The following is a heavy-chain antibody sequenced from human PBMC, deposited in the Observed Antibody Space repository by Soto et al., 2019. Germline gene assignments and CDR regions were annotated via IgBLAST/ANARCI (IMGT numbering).Heavy chain of an antibody. V-gene: IGHV1-69*13. CDR2: IIPIFGTA. CDR3: ARGGSAKVYATWPTEGGYYYYYGMDV. J-gene: IGHJ6*02. CDR1: GGTFSSYA. D-gene: IGHD2-8*01. Sequence: SVKVSCKASGGTFSSYAISWVRQAPGQGLEWMGGIIPIFGTANYAQKFQGRVTITADESTSTAYMELSSLRSEDTAVYYCARGGSAKVYATWPTEGGYYYYYGMDVWGQGTTVTVSS.